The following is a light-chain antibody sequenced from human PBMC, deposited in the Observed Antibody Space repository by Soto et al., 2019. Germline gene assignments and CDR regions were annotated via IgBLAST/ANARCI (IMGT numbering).Light chain of an antibody. J-gene: IGKJ1*01. CDR2: GTS. CDR3: QQYDSTPWT. V-gene: IGKV3-20*01. Sequence: EIVLTQSPGTLSLSPGERATLSCCASQSVSRTFLAWYQQKPGQAPRLLIYGTSSRATGIPDRFSGSGSGTDFTLTITRLEPEDFGVYFCQQYDSTPWTFGQGTKVDIK. CDR1: QSVSRTF.